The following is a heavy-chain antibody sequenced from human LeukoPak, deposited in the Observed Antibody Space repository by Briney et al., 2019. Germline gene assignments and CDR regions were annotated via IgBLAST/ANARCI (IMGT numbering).Heavy chain of an antibody. V-gene: IGHV3-53*01. Sequence: QPGGSLRLSCAASGFTVSSNYMSWVRQAPGKGLEWVSAIYSGGSTYYADSVKGRFTISRDNSKNTLYLQMNSLRAEDTAVYYCARAPGTGHDGLDIWGQGTTVTVSS. CDR3: ARAPGTGHDGLDI. CDR1: GFTVSSNY. D-gene: IGHD2-8*02. J-gene: IGHJ3*02. CDR2: IYSGGST.